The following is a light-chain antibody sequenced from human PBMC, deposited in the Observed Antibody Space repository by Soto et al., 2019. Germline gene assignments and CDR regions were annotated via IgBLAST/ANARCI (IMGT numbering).Light chain of an antibody. J-gene: IGKJ4*01. V-gene: IGKV1-6*01. CDR3: LQDHSYLT. CDR2: ATS. CDR1: QGIGSD. Sequence: AIEMTQSPSSLSASVGDRVTITCRASQGIGSDLAWYQQRPGRAPKLLIYATSSLQNGVPSRFSGSGSGTDFTITINSLQPEDFGTYYCLQDHSYLTFGGGTKVAIK.